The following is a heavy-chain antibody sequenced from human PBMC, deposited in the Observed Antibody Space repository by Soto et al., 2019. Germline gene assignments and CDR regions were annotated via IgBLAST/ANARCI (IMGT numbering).Heavy chain of an antibody. D-gene: IGHD3-3*02. CDR1: GYKFGSAW. J-gene: IGHJ4*02. V-gene: IGHV5-51*01. Sequence: EVQLVQSGADIKKPGESLKISCKGVGYKFGSAWIGWVRKMPGKGLEWMGIIKPGTSDIRYSPSCRGHVTISADEAVSTAYLQWISLKASDTAMYYCARQLSHICDSWGQGTLVTVSS. CDR2: IKPGTSDI. CDR3: ARQLSHICDS.